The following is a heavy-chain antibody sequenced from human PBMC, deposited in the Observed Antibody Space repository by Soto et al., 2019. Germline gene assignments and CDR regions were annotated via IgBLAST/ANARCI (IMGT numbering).Heavy chain of an antibody. CDR2: ISGSGDTT. D-gene: IGHD3-3*01. Sequence: GGSLRLSCVASGFTFSGYAMSWVRQAPGTVLEWVSTISGSGDTTHYAVSVKGRFAISRDNSKNTVYLQMNSLRAEDTAVYYCAKSNQIFGVLIDYFYYGMDVWGQGTTVTVSS. J-gene: IGHJ6*02. V-gene: IGHV3-23*01. CDR3: AKSNQIFGVLIDYFYYGMDV. CDR1: GFTFSGYA.